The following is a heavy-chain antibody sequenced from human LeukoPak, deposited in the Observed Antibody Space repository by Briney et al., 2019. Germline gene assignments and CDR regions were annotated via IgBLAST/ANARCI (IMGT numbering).Heavy chain of an antibody. CDR2: IYYSGST. D-gene: IGHD3-3*01. CDR3: AVNDFWSGYDAFDI. J-gene: IGHJ3*02. Sequence: SETLSLTCTVSGGSISSSSYYWGWIRQPPGKGLEWIGSIYYSGSTYYNPSLKSRVTISVDTSKNQFSLKLSSVTAADTAVYYCAVNDFWSGYDAFDIWGQGTMVTVSS. V-gene: IGHV4-39*07. CDR1: GGSISSSSYY.